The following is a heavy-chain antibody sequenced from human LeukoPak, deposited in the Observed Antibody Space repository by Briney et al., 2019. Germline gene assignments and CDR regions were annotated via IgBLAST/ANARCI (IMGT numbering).Heavy chain of an antibody. D-gene: IGHD2-2*01. Sequence: GGSLRLSCAASGFTFSTFAMIWVRQPPGKGLEWVSSIFPSGGEIHYAVSVKGRFTISRDNSKNTVYLQMNSLRAEDTAVYYCAKLQTPVVPAATLGFDSWGQGTLVTVSS. CDR3: AKLQTPVVPAATLGFDS. CDR2: IFPSGGEI. J-gene: IGHJ4*02. V-gene: IGHV3-23*01. CDR1: GFTFSTFA.